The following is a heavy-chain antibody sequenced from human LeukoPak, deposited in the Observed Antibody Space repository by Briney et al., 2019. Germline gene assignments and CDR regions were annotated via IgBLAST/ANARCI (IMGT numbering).Heavy chain of an antibody. CDR1: GFTFSSYT. D-gene: IGHD6-13*01. J-gene: IGHJ4*02. Sequence: QSGGSLRLSCAASGFTFSSYTMNWVRQAPGKGLEWVSYINSASSTIYYADSVKGRFTISRDNAKNSLYLQMNSLRAEDTAVYYCARAPYSSSFDYWGQGTLVTVSS. CDR2: INSASSTI. CDR3: ARAPYSSSFDY. V-gene: IGHV3-48*04.